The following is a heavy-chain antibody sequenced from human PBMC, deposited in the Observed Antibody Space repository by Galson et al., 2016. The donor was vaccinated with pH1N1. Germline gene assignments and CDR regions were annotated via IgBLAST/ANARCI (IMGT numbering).Heavy chain of an antibody. V-gene: IGHV1-69*13. CDR3: ASPAIVRGVVYYHYGMDV. CDR1: GGTFSNSA. Sequence: SVKVSCKASGGTFSNSAVSWVRQAPGQGLEWMGGIIPIFGTTNYAQKIQGRVTITADQITSTSYMDLSSLRSEDTAIYYCASPAIVRGVVYYHYGMDVWGQGTTVTVSS. D-gene: IGHD3-10*01. J-gene: IGHJ6*02. CDR2: IIPIFGTT.